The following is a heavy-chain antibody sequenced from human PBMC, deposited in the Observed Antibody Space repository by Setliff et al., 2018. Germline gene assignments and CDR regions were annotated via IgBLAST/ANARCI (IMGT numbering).Heavy chain of an antibody. CDR1: GYTFGAHY. CDR3: FTDWLDGGTPGGY. CDR2: INPNSGDT. J-gene: IGHJ4*02. Sequence: GASVKVSCKASGYTFGAHYIHWVRQAPGQGFEWMGWINPNSGDTNYAQNFQGRVTMTRDTSINTVYMDLSGLTSDDTAVYYCFTDWLDGGTPGGYWGQGTLVTVSS. V-gene: IGHV1-2*02. D-gene: IGHD1-1*01.